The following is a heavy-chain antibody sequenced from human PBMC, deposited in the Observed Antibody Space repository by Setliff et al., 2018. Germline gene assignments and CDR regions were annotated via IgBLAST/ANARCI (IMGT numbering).Heavy chain of an antibody. CDR3: ARGRDSGYVYYYYYYMDV. D-gene: IGHD5-12*01. CDR2: MNPNSGNT. Sequence: ASVKVSCKASGYTFTSYDINWVRQATGQGLEWMGWMNPNSGNTGYAQKFQGRVTMTRNTSISTAYMELSSLRSEDTAVYYCARGRDSGYVYYYYYYMDVWGKGTTVTVSS. V-gene: IGHV1-8*02. CDR1: GYTFTSYD. J-gene: IGHJ6*03.